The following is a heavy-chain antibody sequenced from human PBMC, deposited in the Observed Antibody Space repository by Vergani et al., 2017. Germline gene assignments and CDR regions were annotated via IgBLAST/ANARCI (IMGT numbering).Heavy chain of an antibody. V-gene: IGHV3-15*01. D-gene: IGHD1-14*01. Sequence: EVQLVESGGGLVKPGGSLRLSCAASGFTFSNAWMSWVRQAPGKGLAWVGRIKSKTDGGKTDYAAPVKGRFTISRDDSKNTLYLQMNSLKTEDTAVYYCTTDCNRGRDYYYYYMDVWGKGTTVTVSS. CDR2: IKSKTDGGKT. CDR3: TTDCNRGRDYYYYYMDV. CDR1: GFTFSNAW. J-gene: IGHJ6*03.